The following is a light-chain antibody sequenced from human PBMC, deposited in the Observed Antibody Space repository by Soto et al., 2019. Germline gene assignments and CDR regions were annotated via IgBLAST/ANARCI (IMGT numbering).Light chain of an antibody. CDR3: SSYTSSSTYV. CDR2: DVT. V-gene: IGLV2-14*01. CDR1: SSDVGGYNY. J-gene: IGLJ1*01. Sequence: QSALTQPASVSGSPGQSIAISCTGTSSDVGGYNYVSWYQQYPGKVPKLMIYDVTNRPSGVSNRFSGSKSGNTASLTISGLRAEDEGDYYCSSYTSSSTYVFGPGTKLTVL.